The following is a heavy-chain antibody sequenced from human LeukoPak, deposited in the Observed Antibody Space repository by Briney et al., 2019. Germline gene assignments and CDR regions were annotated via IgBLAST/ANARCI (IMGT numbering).Heavy chain of an antibody. V-gene: IGHV4-59*01. J-gene: IGHJ4*02. D-gene: IGHD2-21*02. CDR3: ARGGSGGDWNYFDY. Sequence: SETLSLTCTVSGGSISSYYWSWIRQPPGKGLEWIGYIYYSGSTNYNPSLKSRVTISVDTSKNQFSLKLSSVTAADTAVYYCARGGSGGDWNYFDYWGQGTLVTVSS. CDR1: GGSISSYY. CDR2: IYYSGST.